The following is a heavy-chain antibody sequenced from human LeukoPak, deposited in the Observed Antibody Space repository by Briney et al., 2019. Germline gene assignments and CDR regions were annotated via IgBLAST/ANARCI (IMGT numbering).Heavy chain of an antibody. J-gene: IGHJ5*02. Sequence: GASVKVSCKASGYTFTSYGISWVRQAPGQGLEWMGWISAYNGNTNYAQKLQGRVTMTTDTSTSTAYMELRSLRSDDTAVYYCARDSPLDDSSGYSAEDRFDPWGQGTLVTVSS. D-gene: IGHD3-22*01. V-gene: IGHV1-18*01. CDR2: ISAYNGNT. CDR3: ARDSPLDDSSGYSAEDRFDP. CDR1: GYTFTSYG.